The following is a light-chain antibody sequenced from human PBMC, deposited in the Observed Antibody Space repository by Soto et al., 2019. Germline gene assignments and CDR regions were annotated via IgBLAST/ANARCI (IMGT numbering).Light chain of an antibody. CDR1: QSVSSY. J-gene: IGKJ1*01. CDR2: DAS. CDR3: QQRSNWPRWT. Sequence: EIVLTQSPAILSLSPGERANLSCWAGQSVSSYLAWYQRKPGQAPRLLIYDASNRATGIPARFSGSGSGTDFTLTISSLGPEDFAVYYCQQRSNWPRWTFGQGTKVDIK. V-gene: IGKV3-11*01.